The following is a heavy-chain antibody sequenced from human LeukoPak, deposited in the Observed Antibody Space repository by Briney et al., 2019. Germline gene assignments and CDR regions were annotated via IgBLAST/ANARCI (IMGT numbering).Heavy chain of an antibody. D-gene: IGHD6-13*01. J-gene: IGHJ1*01. CDR3: AREEYDAAAGTKYFQH. V-gene: IGHV1-46*01. CDR2: INPSYGST. Sequence: ASVKVSCKASGYTFTAYYMHWVRQAPGQGLEGMGIINPSYGSTSYAQKFQGRVTMTRDTSTSTVYMELSSLRSEDTAVYYCAREEYDAAAGTKYFQHWGQGTLVTASS. CDR1: GYTFTAYY.